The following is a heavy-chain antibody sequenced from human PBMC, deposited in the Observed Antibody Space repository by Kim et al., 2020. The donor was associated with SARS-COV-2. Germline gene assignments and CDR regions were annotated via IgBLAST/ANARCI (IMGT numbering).Heavy chain of an antibody. J-gene: IGHJ4*02. Sequence: GGSTYYADSVKGRFTISRDNSKNTLYLQMNSLRAEDTAVYYCAKVGGQGYWGQGTLVTVSS. CDR2: GGST. V-gene: IGHV3-23*01. CDR3: AKVGGQGY.